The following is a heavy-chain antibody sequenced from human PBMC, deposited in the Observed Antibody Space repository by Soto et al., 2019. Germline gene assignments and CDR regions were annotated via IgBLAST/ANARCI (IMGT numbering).Heavy chain of an antibody. CDR1: GFAFNTYT. CDR3: VGGDHLGY. J-gene: IGHJ4*02. V-gene: IGHV3-21*01. Sequence: EVQLVESGGGLVKPGGSLRLSCAASGFAFNTYTMNWVRQAPGKGLEWVSSIGWSATDMYYADSVMGRCTISRDNAEHSLYLQMDFLRAEDTAGYYCVGGDHLGYWGQGALVTVSS. D-gene: IGHD2-21*01. CDR2: IGWSATDM.